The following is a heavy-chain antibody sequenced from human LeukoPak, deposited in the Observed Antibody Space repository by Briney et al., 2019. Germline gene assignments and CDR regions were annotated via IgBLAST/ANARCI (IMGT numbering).Heavy chain of an antibody. CDR2: IYYSGST. J-gene: IGHJ4*02. D-gene: IGHD5-24*01. Sequence: SETLSLTYTVSGGSISSYYWSWIRQPPGKGLEWIGYIYYSGSTNYNPSLKSRVTISVDTSKNQFSLKLSSVTAADTAVYYCARSRDWEGEDYWGQGTLVTVSS. V-gene: IGHV4-59*01. CDR3: ARSRDWEGEDY. CDR1: GGSISSYY.